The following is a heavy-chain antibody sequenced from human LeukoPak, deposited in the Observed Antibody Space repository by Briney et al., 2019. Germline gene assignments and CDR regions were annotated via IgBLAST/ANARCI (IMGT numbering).Heavy chain of an antibody. V-gene: IGHV4-34*01. CDR1: GGSFSGYY. D-gene: IGHD2-2*02. CDR3: ARVRVVEYCSSTSCYRRFYGMDV. Sequence: PSETLSLTCAVYGGSFSGYYWSWIRQPPGKGLEWVGEINHSGSTNCNPSLKSRVAISVDTSKNQFSLKLSSVTAADTAVYYCARVRVVEYCSSTSCYRRFYGMDVWGQGTTVTVSS. CDR2: INHSGST. J-gene: IGHJ6*02.